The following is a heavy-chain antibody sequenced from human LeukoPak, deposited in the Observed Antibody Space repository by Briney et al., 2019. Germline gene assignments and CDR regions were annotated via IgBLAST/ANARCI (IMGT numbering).Heavy chain of an antibody. CDR2: INAGNGNT. D-gene: IGHD3-3*01. CDR1: GYTFTSYA. V-gene: IGHV1-3*01. CDR3: ARASRRFLEWLIFDY. J-gene: IGHJ4*02. Sequence: ASVKVSCKASGYTFTSYAMHWVRQAPGQRLEWMGWINAGNGNTKYSQKFQGRVTITRDTSASTAYMELSSLRSKDTAVYYCARASRRFLEWLIFDYWGQGTLVTVSS.